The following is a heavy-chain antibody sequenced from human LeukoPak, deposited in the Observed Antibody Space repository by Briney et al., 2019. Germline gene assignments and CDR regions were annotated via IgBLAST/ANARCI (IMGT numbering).Heavy chain of an antibody. Sequence: SETLSLTCTVSGGSISGSSYYWGWIRQPPGKGLEWIGSIYYSGSTYYNPSLKSRVTISVDTSKNQFSLKLSSVTAADTAVYYCARHRRQLHLDYWGQGTLVSVSS. D-gene: IGHD1-26*01. CDR1: GGSISGSSYY. V-gene: IGHV4-39*01. CDR2: IYYSGST. J-gene: IGHJ4*02. CDR3: ARHRRQLHLDY.